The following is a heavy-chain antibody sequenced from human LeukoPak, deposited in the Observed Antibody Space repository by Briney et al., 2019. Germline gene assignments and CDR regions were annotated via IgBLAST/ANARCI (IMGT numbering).Heavy chain of an antibody. V-gene: IGHV4-34*01. D-gene: IGHD6-13*01. J-gene: IGHJ4*02. CDR2: INHSGST. CDR3: ARLANDLIAAIDY. Sequence: PSETLSLTCAVYGGSFSGYYWSWIRQPPGKGLEWIGEINHSGSTNYNPSLKSRVTISVDTSKNQFSLKLSSVTAADTAVYYCARLANDLIAAIDYWGQGTLVTVSS. CDR1: GGSFSGYY.